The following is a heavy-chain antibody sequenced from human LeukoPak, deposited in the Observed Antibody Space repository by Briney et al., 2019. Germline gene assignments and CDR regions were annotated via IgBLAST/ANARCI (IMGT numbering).Heavy chain of an antibody. CDR1: GGSISSYY. CDR2: IYTSGST. D-gene: IGHD6-13*01. CDR3: ARDRLYSSSWRYYYYYYMDV. J-gene: IGHJ6*03. Sequence: SETLSLTCTVSGGSISSYYWSWIRQPAGKGLEWIGRIYTSGSTNYNPSLKSRVTMSVDTSKNQFSLKLSSVTAADTAVYYCARDRLYSSSWRYYYYYYMDVWGKGTTVTVSS. V-gene: IGHV4-4*07.